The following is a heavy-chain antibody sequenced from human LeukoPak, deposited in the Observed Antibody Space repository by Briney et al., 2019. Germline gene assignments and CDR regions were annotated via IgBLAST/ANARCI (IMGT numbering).Heavy chain of an antibody. V-gene: IGHV3-66*01. D-gene: IGHD6-13*01. Sequence: SGGSLRLSCAASGFTFSSNYMSWVRQAPGKGLEWVSVIYSGGSTYYADSVKGRFTISRDNSKNTLYLQMNSLRAEDTAVYYCARGMEQQLSGMDVWGQGTTVTVSS. CDR2: IYSGGST. CDR1: GFTFSSNY. CDR3: ARGMEQQLSGMDV. J-gene: IGHJ6*02.